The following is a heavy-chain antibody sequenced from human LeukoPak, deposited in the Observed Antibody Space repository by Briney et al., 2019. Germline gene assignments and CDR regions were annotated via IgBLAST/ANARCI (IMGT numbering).Heavy chain of an antibody. CDR2: INHSGST. V-gene: IGHV4-34*01. J-gene: IGHJ3*02. D-gene: IGHD3-10*01. CDR3: AKSNGYGLVDI. CDR1: GGSFSDYY. Sequence: SETLSLTCAVYGGSFSDYYWSWIRQPPGKGLEWIGEINHSGSTNYNTSLKSRVTISVDTSRNQFSLKLNSVTAADTAVYYCAKSNGYGLVDIWGQGTMVTVSS.